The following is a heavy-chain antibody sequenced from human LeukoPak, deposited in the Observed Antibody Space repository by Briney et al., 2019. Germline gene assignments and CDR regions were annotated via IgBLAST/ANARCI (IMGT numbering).Heavy chain of an antibody. CDR1: GFTFDDYG. V-gene: IGHV3-20*04. J-gene: IGHJ5*02. D-gene: IGHD2-2*01. CDR2: INWNGGST. CDR3: ARGVRPHCSSTSCYRAKGDWFDP. Sequence: GGSLRLSCAASGFTFDDYGMSWVRQAPGKGLEWVSGINWNGGSTGYADSVKGRFTISRDNAKNSLYLQMNSLRAEDTAVYYCARGVRPHCSSTSCYRAKGDWFDPWGQGTLVTVSS.